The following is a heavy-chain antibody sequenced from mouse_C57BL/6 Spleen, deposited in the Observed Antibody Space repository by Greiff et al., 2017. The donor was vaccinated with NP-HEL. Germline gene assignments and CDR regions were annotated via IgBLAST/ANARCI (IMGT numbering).Heavy chain of an antibody. D-gene: IGHD1-1*01. J-gene: IGHJ2*01. CDR3: TTGTTVVATDY. Sequence: EVKLVESGAELVRPGASVKLSCTASGFNIKDDYMHWVKQRPEQGLEWIGWIDPENGDTESASKFQGKATITADTSSNTAYLQLSSLTSEDTAVYYCTTGTTVVATDYWGQGTTLTVSS. CDR1: GFNIKDDY. CDR2: IDPENGDT. V-gene: IGHV14-4*01.